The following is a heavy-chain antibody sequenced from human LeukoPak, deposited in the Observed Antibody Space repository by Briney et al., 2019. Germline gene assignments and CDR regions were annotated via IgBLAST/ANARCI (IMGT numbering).Heavy chain of an antibody. CDR3: ARDMTPGGYCSGGSCYERSYYFDY. CDR2: INPSGGST. CDR1: GYTFTSYY. V-gene: IGHV1-46*01. Sequence: ASVKVSCKASGYTFTSYYMHWVRQAPGQGLEWMGIINPSGGSTSYAQKFQGRVTMTRDTSTSTVYMELSSLRSEDTAVYYCARDMTPGGYCSGGSCYERSYYFDYWGQGTLVTVSS. J-gene: IGHJ4*02. D-gene: IGHD2-15*01.